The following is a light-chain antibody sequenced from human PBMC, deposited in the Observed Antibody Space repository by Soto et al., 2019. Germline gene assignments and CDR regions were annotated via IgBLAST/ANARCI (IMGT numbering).Light chain of an antibody. CDR1: DIARKT. CDR2: DDD. Sequence: SYDLTQPPSVSVDPGQTARMTCGGNDIARKTVHWYQQKPGQAPVLVVYDDDERPSGIPERFSGSNSGNTATLTISRVEAGDEADYYCQVWDISSDHHVFGTGTKVTVL. V-gene: IGLV3-21*02. CDR3: QVWDISSDHHV. J-gene: IGLJ1*01.